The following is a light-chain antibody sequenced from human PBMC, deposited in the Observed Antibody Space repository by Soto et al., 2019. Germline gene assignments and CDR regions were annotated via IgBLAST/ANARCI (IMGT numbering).Light chain of an antibody. CDR2: DSN. V-gene: IGLV1-51*01. CDR1: SSNIGNNY. J-gene: IGLJ2*01. CDR3: GTWDSSLGVGV. Sequence: QSVLTQPPSLSAAPGQKVTISCSGSSSNIGNNYVSWYQQLPGTAPKLLIYDSNKRPSGIPDRFSGSKSGTSATLGITGLQTWDEADYYCGTWDSSLGVGVFGGGTKLTVL.